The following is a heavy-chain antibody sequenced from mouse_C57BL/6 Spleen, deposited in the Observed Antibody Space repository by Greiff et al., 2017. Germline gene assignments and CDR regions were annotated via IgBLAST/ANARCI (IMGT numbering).Heavy chain of an antibody. D-gene: IGHD5-1*01. V-gene: IGHV5-6*02. CDR1: GFTFSSYG. CDR3: ARRDSTSYAMDY. CDR2: ISSGGSYT. J-gene: IGHJ4*01. Sequence: EVKLVESGGDLVKPGGSLKLSCAASGFTFSSYGMSWVRQTPDKRLEWVATISSGGSYTYYPDSVKGRFTISRDNAKNTLYLQMSSLKSEDTAMYYCARRDSTSYAMDYWGQGTSVTVSS.